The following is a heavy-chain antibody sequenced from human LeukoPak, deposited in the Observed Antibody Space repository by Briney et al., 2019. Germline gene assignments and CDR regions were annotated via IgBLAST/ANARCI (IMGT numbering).Heavy chain of an antibody. CDR2: IASDGSST. Sequence: GGSLRLSCAASGFTFSSYRMNWARQAPGKGLVWVSRIASDGSSTTYADSVKGRFSISRDNAKNTLYLQMNSLRAEDTAVYYCAKGGTTVVDYWGQGTLVTVSS. CDR3: AKGGTTVVDY. J-gene: IGHJ4*02. V-gene: IGHV3-74*01. D-gene: IGHD4-23*01. CDR1: GFTFSSYR.